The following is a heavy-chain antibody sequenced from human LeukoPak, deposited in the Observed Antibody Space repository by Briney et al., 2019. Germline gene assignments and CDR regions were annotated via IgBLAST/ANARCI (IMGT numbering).Heavy chain of an antibody. CDR3: ARVPNYADPPGAFDI. V-gene: IGHV3-30-3*01. D-gene: IGHD1-7*01. CDR2: ISYDGNKK. Sequence: GGSLRLSCVASGFTFSNYAFHWVRQAPGKGLEWVAVISYDGNKKYYTDSVKGRFTISRDSSKNTLYLQMNSLRAEDTAVYYCARVPNYADPPGAFDIWGQGTMVTVSS. CDR1: GFTFSNYA. J-gene: IGHJ3*02.